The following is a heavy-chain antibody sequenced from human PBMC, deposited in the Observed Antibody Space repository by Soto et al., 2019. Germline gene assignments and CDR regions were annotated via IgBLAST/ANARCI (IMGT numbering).Heavy chain of an antibody. D-gene: IGHD4-17*01. Sequence: QVQLQESGPGLVKPSQTLSLTCTVSGGSISSGGYYWSWIRQHPGKGLEWIGYIYYSGSTYYNPSLKSRVTISVDTSKNQFSLKLSSVTAADTAVYYCARDALTTAYYYMDVWGKGTTVTVSS. CDR3: ARDALTTAYYYMDV. J-gene: IGHJ6*03. V-gene: IGHV4-31*03. CDR1: GGSISSGGYY. CDR2: IYYSGST.